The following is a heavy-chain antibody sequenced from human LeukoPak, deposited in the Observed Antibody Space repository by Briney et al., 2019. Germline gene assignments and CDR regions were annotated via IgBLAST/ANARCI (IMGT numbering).Heavy chain of an antibody. CDR2: ISSSGNYI. J-gene: IGHJ6*02. Sequence: PGGSLRLSCAVSGFTFSSYTMNWVRQAPGKGLEWVSSISSSGNYIYYAKSVKGRFTISRDNAKNSLYLQMNSLRAEDTALYHCARGTSRYYYYGMDVWGQGITVTVSS. CDR3: ARGTSRYYYYGMDV. CDR1: GFTFSSYT. V-gene: IGHV3-21*04. D-gene: IGHD3-9*01.